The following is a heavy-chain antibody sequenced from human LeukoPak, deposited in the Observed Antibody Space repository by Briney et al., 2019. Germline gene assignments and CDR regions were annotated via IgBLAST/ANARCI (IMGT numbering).Heavy chain of an antibody. CDR1: GSTFTSYG. V-gene: IGHV1-18*01. D-gene: IGHD3-22*01. CDR3: ARHPGVEYYYDGSGFYY. J-gene: IGHJ4*02. Sequence: GASVKVSCKASGSTFTSYGISWVRQAPGQGLEWMGWISAYNGNTNYAQKLQGRVTMTTDTSTSTAYMELRSLRSDDTAVYYCARHPGVEYYYDGSGFYYWGQGTLVTVSS. CDR2: ISAYNGNT.